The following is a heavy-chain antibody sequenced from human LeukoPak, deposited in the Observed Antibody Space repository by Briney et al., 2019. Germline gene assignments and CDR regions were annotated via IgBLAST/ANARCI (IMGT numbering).Heavy chain of an antibody. D-gene: IGHD3-10*01. V-gene: IGHV1-69*04. CDR3: ARDRYYGSGSYYNVNWFDP. J-gene: IGHJ5*02. Sequence: ASVKVSCKASGGTFSSYAISWVRQAPGQGLEWMGRIIPILGIANYAQKFQGRVTITADKSTGTAYMELSSLRSEDTAVYYCARDRYYGSGSYYNVNWFDPWGQGTLVTVSS. CDR2: IIPILGIA. CDR1: GGTFSSYA.